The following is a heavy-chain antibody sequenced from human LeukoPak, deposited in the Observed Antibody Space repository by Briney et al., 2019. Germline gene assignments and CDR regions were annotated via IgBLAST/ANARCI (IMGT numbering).Heavy chain of an antibody. CDR3: ASVLRYFDWPTRFDP. CDR2: ISAYNGNT. V-gene: IGHV1-18*01. CDR1: GYTFTSYD. J-gene: IGHJ5*02. Sequence: ASVKVSCKASGYTFTSYDISWVRQAPGQGLEWMGWISAYNGNTNYAQKLQGRVTMTTDTSTSTAYMELRSLRSDDTAVYYCASVLRYFDWPTRFDPWGQGTLVTASS. D-gene: IGHD3-9*01.